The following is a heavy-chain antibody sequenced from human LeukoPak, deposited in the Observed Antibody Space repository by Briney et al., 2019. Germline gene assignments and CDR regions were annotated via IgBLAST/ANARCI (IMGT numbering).Heavy chain of an antibody. CDR1: GFTFSDYY. CDR3: ARDRRDIVVVPAAWY. V-gene: IGHV3-11*04. J-gene: IGHJ4*02. D-gene: IGHD2-2*01. Sequence: GGSLRLSCAASGFTFSDYYMSWIRQAPGKGLEWVSYISSSGSTIYYADSVKGRFTISRDNAKNSLYLQMNSLRAEDTAVYYCARDRRDIVVVPAAWYWGQGTLVTVSS. CDR2: ISSSGSTI.